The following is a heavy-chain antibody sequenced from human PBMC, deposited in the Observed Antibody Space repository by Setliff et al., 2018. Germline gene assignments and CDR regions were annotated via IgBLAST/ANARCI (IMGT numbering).Heavy chain of an antibody. V-gene: IGHV4-59*13. CDR3: ARAPLDYSSRAFDF. D-gene: IGHD2-15*01. CDR1: GDSINNFY. CDR2: IFSDGTT. J-gene: IGHJ3*01. Sequence: PSETLSLTCSVSGDSINNFYWNWIRQSPGTGLEWIGYIFSDGTTYYNPSLKSRVAMSVDTSKKQFSLSLSAVTAADTAKYYCARAPLDYSSRAFDFWGQGIMVTVSS.